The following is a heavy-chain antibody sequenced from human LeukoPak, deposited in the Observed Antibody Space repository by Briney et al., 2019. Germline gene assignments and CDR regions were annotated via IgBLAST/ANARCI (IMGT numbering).Heavy chain of an antibody. V-gene: IGHV4-4*07. J-gene: IGHJ4*02. Sequence: SETLSLTCTVSGGSISSYYWSWIRQPAGKGLEWIGRIYTSGSTNYNPSLKSRVTMSVDTSKNQFSLKLNSVTAADTAVYYCARGRKWELPFDYWGQGTLVTVSS. CDR3: ARGRKWELPFDY. CDR1: GGSISSYY. CDR2: IYTSGST. D-gene: IGHD1-26*01.